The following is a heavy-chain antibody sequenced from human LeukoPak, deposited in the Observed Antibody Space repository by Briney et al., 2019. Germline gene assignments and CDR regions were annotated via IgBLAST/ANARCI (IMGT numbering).Heavy chain of an antibody. J-gene: IGHJ4*02. CDR3: ARHVSGYCSGGSCPSDY. D-gene: IGHD2-15*01. V-gene: IGHV4-38-2*01. CDR2: IYHSGST. CDR1: GYSISSGYY. Sequence: SETLSLTCAVSGYSISSGYYGGWIRQPPGKGLEWIGSIYHSGSTYYNPSLKSRVTISVDTSKNQFSLKLSSVTAADTAVYYCARHVSGYCSGGSCPSDYWGQGTLVTVSS.